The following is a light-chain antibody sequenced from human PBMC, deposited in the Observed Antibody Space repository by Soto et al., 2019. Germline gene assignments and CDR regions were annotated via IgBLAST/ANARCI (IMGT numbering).Light chain of an antibody. Sequence: DIQMTQSPSTLSASVGDRVTITCRASQSISFYLAWYQQKPGKAPKVLIWNVSSLQRGVPSRFSGSGSGTEFTLTISSLQPDDFATYYCQQYNSYPWTFGQGTKVDIK. J-gene: IGKJ1*01. CDR3: QQYNSYPWT. V-gene: IGKV1-5*01. CDR1: QSISFY. CDR2: NVS.